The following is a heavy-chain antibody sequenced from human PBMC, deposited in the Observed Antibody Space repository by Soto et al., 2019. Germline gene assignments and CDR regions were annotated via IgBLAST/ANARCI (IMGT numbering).Heavy chain of an antibody. CDR1: GFAVGDYG. CDR3: NRWASDVSFSRH. CDR2: IRGRPSAGTA. J-gene: IGHJ4*02. V-gene: IGHV3-49*03. D-gene: IGHD1-26*01. Sequence: PGGSLRLACTVSGFAVGDYGMNWLQQSPGQGLECVGFIRGRPSAGTAEYAASVKGRFTISRDDSKNIVYLQMDSLKIEDTAVYHCNRWASDVSFSRHWGQGTLVTVSS.